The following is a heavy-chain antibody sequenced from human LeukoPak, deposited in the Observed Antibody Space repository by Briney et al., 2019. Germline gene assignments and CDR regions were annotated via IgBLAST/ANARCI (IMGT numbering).Heavy chain of an antibody. CDR3: AREDRSWFGELFEGFDY. Sequence: SETLSLTCTVSGGSISSYYWSWIRQPPGKGLEWIGYIYYRGSTNYNPSLKSRVTISVDTSKNQFSLKLSSVTAADTAVYYCAREDRSWFGELFEGFDYWGQGTLVTVSS. CDR1: GGSISSYY. J-gene: IGHJ4*02. V-gene: IGHV4-59*01. CDR2: IYYRGST. D-gene: IGHD3-10*01.